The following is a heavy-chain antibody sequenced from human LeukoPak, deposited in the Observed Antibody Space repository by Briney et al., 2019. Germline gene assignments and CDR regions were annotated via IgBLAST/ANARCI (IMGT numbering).Heavy chain of an antibody. CDR3: ARLDWSNWCFDL. CDR1: GGSISSGSYY. D-gene: IGHD3/OR15-3a*01. V-gene: IGHV4-39*01. J-gene: IGHJ2*01. CDR2: IYYTGST. Sequence: SETLSLTCAVSGGSISSGSYYWGWIRPPPGKGLEWIGSIYYTGSTYYNPSLKSRVTISVDTSKNQCSLNLSSVTAADTAVYYCARLDWSNWCFDLWGRGTLVIVSS.